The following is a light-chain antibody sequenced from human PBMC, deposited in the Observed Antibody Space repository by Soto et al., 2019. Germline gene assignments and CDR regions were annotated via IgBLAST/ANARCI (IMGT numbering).Light chain of an antibody. CDR1: QSVSSY. V-gene: IGKV3-11*01. CDR3: QQRSNWPPET. J-gene: IGKJ2*01. Sequence: EIVLTQSPATLSLSPGERATLSCRASQSVSSYLAWYQQKPCQAPRLLIYDASNRATGIPARFSGSGSGTDFTLTISSLEPEDFAVYYCQQRSNWPPETFGQGTKLEIK. CDR2: DAS.